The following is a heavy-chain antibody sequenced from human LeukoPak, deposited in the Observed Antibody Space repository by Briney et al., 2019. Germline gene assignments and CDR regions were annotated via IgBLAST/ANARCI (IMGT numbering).Heavy chain of an antibody. V-gene: IGHV1-8*01. Sequence: EASVEVSCKASGYTFTSYGINWVRQATGQGLEWMGWMNPNSGNTGYAQKFQGRVTMTRNTSISTAYMELSSLRSEDTAVYYCARDWWAVTTGFDYWGQGTLVTVSS. CDR3: ARDWWAVTTGFDY. CDR2: MNPNSGNT. D-gene: IGHD4-17*01. J-gene: IGHJ4*02. CDR1: GYTFTSYG.